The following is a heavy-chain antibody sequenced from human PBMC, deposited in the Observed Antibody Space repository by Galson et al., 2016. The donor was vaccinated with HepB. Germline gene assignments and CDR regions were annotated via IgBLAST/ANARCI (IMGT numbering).Heavy chain of an antibody. CDR1: GYTFTSYG. CDR3: ARDGLRFLEWLSPHWYFDL. D-gene: IGHD3-3*01. V-gene: IGHV1-18*01. J-gene: IGHJ2*01. CDR2: ISAYNGNT. Sequence: SVKVSCKASGYTFTSYGISWVRQAPGQGLEWMGWISAYNGNTNYAQKLQGRVTMTTDTSTSTAHRELRSLKSDDPAVYYCARDGLRFLEWLSPHWYFDLWGRGTLVTVSS.